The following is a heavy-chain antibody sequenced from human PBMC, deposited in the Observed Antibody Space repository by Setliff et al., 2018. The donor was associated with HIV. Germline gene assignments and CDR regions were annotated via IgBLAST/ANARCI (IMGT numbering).Heavy chain of an antibody. CDR1: GYTFSSYA. CDR2: INAGNGNT. V-gene: IGHV1-3*01. CDR3: ARNPQPTGTPDYYYYYYMDV. J-gene: IGHJ6*03. D-gene: IGHD1-1*01. Sequence: GASVKVSCKASGYTFSSYAMHWVRQAPGQRLEWMGWINAGNGNTKYSQMFQGRVTITADKSTSTAYMELSSLRSEDTAVYYCARNPQPTGTPDYYYYYYMDVWGKGTTVTVSS.